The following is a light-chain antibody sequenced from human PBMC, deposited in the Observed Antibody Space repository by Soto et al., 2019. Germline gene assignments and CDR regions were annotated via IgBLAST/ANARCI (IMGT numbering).Light chain of an antibody. CDR1: SSDVGGYNY. J-gene: IGLJ3*02. Sequence: QSALTQPPSASGSPGQSVTISCTGTSSDVGGYNYVSWYQQHPGKAPKLMIYEVSKRPSGVPDRFSGSKSGNTAPLTVSGLQAEDEAHYYCSSYAGSNNFGVFGGGTKVTVL. CDR3: SSYAGSNNFGV. CDR2: EVS. V-gene: IGLV2-8*01.